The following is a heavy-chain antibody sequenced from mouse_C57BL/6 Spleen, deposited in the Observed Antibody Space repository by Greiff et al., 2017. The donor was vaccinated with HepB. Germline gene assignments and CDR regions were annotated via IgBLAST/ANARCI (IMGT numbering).Heavy chain of an antibody. CDR1: GYTFTSYW. Sequence: QVQLQQSGAELVKPGASVKMSCKASGYTFTSYWITWVKQRPGQGLEWIGDIYPGSGSTNYNEKFKSKATLTVDTSSSTAYMQLSSLTSEDSAVYYCARGGTAQARAWFAYWGQGTLVTVSA. J-gene: IGHJ3*01. CDR3: ARGGTAQARAWFAY. CDR2: IYPGSGST. D-gene: IGHD3-2*02. V-gene: IGHV1-55*01.